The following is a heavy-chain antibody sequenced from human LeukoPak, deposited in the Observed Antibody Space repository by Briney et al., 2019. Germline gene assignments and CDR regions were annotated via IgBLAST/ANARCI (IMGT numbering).Heavy chain of an antibody. CDR3: ARAIYDSSGYYRYFDL. D-gene: IGHD3-22*01. Sequence: GASVKVSCKASGYTFTSHGISWVRQAPGQGLEWMGWISAYNGNTNYAQKLQGRVTMTTDTSTSTAYMELRSLRSDDTAVYYCARAIYDSSGYYRYFDLWGRGTLVTVSS. CDR2: ISAYNGNT. V-gene: IGHV1-18*01. CDR1: GYTFTSHG. J-gene: IGHJ2*01.